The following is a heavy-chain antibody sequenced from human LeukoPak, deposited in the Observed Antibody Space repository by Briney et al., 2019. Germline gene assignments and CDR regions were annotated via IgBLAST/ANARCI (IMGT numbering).Heavy chain of an antibody. CDR1: GYXXTXXX. CDR2: INPSGGST. Sequence: VSCXXXGYXXTXXXMHWVRQAPGXGLEWMGIINPSGGSTSYAQKFQGRVTMTRDTSTSTVYTELSSLRSEDTAVYYCARDRIVGASMGYFDYWGQGTLVTVSS. V-gene: IGHV1-46*01. CDR3: ARDRIVGASMGYFDY. J-gene: IGHJ4*02. D-gene: IGHD1-26*01.